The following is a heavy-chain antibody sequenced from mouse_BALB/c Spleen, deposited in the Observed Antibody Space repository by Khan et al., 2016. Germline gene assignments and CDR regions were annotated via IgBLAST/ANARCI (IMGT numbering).Heavy chain of an antibody. V-gene: IGHV9-3-1*01. CDR1: GYTFTKYG. D-gene: IGHD1-1*01. CDR2: INTYSGES. J-gene: IGHJ1*01. CDR3: ARYRYYYGSSRYFDV. Sequence: QIQLVQSGPELKRPGKTVKISCKASGYTFTKYGINWVKQAPGKGLKWMGWINTYSGESKYADDFKGRFAFSLETSANTAYLQINNLKNEDTATYFCARYRYYYGSSRYFDVWGAGTTVTVSS.